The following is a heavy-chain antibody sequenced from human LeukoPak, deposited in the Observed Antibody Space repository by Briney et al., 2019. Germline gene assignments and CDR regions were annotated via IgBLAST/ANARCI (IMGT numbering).Heavy chain of an antibody. CDR3: ARDKYYDRYFDS. Sequence: GGSLRLSCAGSGFTFNNNWMSWVRQAPGKGLEWVANIKQDGSEEYYVDSVKGRFTISRDTPKNSLSLQMNSLSAEDTAVYYCARDKYYDRYFDSWGQGTLVTVSS. CDR1: GFTFNNNW. D-gene: IGHD3-22*01. CDR2: IKQDGSEE. J-gene: IGHJ4*02. V-gene: IGHV3-7*01.